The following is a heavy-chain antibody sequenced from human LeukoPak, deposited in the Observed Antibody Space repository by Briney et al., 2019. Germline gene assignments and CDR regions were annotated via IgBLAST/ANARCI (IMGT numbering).Heavy chain of an antibody. CDR3: ARDTSWRPHDAFDI. Sequence: PGGSLRLSCAASGFTFSSYAMYWVRQAPGKGLEYVSAISSNGDSTYYAKSVKDRLTISRDNSKNTLYLQMGSLRAEDMAVYYCARDTSWRPHDAFDIWGQGTVVTVSS. J-gene: IGHJ3*02. D-gene: IGHD3-3*01. V-gene: IGHV3-64*01. CDR1: GFTFSSYA. CDR2: ISSNGDST.